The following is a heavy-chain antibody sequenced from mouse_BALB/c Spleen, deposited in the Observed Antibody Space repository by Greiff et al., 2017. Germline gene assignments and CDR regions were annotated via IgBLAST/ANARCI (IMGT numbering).Heavy chain of an antibody. CDR3: ARDDYYGSSYWFAY. Sequence: EVKLVESGGGLVKPGGSLKLSCAASGFTFSSYAMSWVRQSPEKRLEWVAEISSGGSYTYYPDTVTCRFTISRDNAKNTLYLEMSSLRSEDTAMYYCARDDYYGSSYWFAYWGQGTLVTVSA. CDR2: ISSGGSYT. V-gene: IGHV5-9-4*01. D-gene: IGHD1-1*01. J-gene: IGHJ3*01. CDR1: GFTFSSYA.